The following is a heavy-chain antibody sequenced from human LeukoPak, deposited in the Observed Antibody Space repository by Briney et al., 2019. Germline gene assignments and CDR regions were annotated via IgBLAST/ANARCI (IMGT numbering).Heavy chain of an antibody. Sequence: GGSLRLSCAASGFTFSSYAMSWVRQAPGKGLEWVSGINWNGGSTGYADSVKGRFTISRDNAKNSLYLQMNSLRAEDTALYYCASGQGNFDYWGQGTLVTVSS. CDR1: GFTFSSYA. CDR2: INWNGGST. V-gene: IGHV3-20*04. J-gene: IGHJ4*02. CDR3: ASGQGNFDY.